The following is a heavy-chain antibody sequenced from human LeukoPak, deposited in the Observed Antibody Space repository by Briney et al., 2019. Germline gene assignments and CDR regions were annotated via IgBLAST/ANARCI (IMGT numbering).Heavy chain of an antibody. V-gene: IGHV3-7*01. CDR1: GFTFSSYW. D-gene: IGHD4-17*01. CDR3: ARIPLSGYYGDSNFDY. J-gene: IGHJ4*02. Sequence: GGSLRLSCAASGFTFSSYWMSWVRQAPGKGLEWVANIKQDGSEKYYVDSVKGRFTISRDNAKNSLYLQMNSLRAEDTAVYYCARIPLSGYYGDSNFDYWGQGTLVTVSS. CDR2: IKQDGSEK.